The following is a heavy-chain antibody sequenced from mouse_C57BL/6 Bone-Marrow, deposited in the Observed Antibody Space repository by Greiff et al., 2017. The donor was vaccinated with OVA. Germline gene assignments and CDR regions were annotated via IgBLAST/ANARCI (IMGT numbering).Heavy chain of an antibody. Sequence: VQLQQSGAELVRPGTSVKVSCKASGYAFTNYLIEWVKQRPGQGLEWIGVINPGSGGTNYNEKFKGKATLTAEKSSSTAYMQLSSLTSEDSAVYFCARRRGFFDYWGQGTTLTVSS. CDR2: INPGSGGT. J-gene: IGHJ2*01. V-gene: IGHV1-54*01. CDR3: ARRRGFFDY. CDR1: GYAFTNYL.